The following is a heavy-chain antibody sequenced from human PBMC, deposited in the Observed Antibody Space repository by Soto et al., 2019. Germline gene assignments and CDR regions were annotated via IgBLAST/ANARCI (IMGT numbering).Heavy chain of an antibody. J-gene: IGHJ4*02. CDR1: GFTFSSYG. V-gene: IGHV3-33*01. CDR2: IWYDGSNK. CDR3: ARAPDNSSWYFVSSHDYYFDY. Sequence: QVQLVESGGGVVQPGRSLRLSCAASGFTFSSYGMHWVRQAPGKGLEWVAVIWYDGSNKYYADSVKGRFTISRDNSKNTLYLQMNSLRAEDTAVYYCARAPDNSSWYFVSSHDYYFDYWGQGTLVTVSS. D-gene: IGHD6-13*01.